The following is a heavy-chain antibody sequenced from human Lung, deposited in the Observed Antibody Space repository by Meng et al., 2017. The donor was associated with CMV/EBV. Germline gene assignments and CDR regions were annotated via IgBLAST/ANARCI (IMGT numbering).Heavy chain of an antibody. V-gene: IGHV4-4*02. CDR3: ASFPPPGKQWLVTDY. CDR2: IYHSGST. Sequence: QVQLQESGPGLVKPSQTLSLTCTVAGNSISSSNWWSWVRQPPGKGLEWIGEIYHSGSTNYNPSLKSRVTISVDKSKNQFSLKLSSVTAADTAVYYCASFPPPGKQWLVTDYWGQGTLVTVSS. J-gene: IGHJ4*02. D-gene: IGHD6-19*01. CDR1: GNSISSSNW.